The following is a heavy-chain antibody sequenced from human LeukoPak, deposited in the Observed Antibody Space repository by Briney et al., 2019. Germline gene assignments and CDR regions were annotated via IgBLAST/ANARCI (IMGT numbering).Heavy chain of an antibody. D-gene: IGHD5-12*01. Sequence: SETLSLTCTVSGGSISSYYWSWIRQPPGKGLEWIGYIYYSGSTNYNPSLKSRVTISVDTSKNQFSLKLSSETAADTAVYYCARRVPSGYDHEPYDAFDIWGQGTMVTVSS. CDR2: IYYSGST. CDR1: GGSISSYY. J-gene: IGHJ3*02. V-gene: IGHV4-59*08. CDR3: ARRVPSGYDHEPYDAFDI.